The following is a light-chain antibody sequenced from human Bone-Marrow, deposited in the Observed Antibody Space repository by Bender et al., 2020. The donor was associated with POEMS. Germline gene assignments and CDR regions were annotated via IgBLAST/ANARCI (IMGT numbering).Light chain of an antibody. CDR1: SSNIGSNY. CDR3: SSFTRTSTLV. Sequence: QSVLTQAPSASGTPGQRVTISCSGSSSNIGSNYVYWYQQYPGTAPKLFMYRDGQRPSGVPDRFSGSKSGNTASLTITGLQSEDEAEYYCSSFTRTSTLVFGGGTEVTVL. J-gene: IGLJ2*01. CDR2: RDG. V-gene: IGLV1-47*01.